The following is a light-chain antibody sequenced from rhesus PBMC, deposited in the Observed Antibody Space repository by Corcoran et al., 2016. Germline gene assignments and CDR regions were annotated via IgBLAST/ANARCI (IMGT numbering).Light chain of an antibody. Sequence: QAALTQPRSVSGSPGQSVTIPCTGTSSDIGTHNYVSWYQQHPGTAPKLMIYVVNARPSGVSDRFSGSKSGNTASLTISGLQAEDEADYYCSSYAGRDTLVLFGGGTRLTVL. CDR2: VVN. CDR3: SSYAGRDTLVL. CDR1: SSDIGTHNY. V-gene: IGLV2-32*02. J-gene: IGLJ3*01.